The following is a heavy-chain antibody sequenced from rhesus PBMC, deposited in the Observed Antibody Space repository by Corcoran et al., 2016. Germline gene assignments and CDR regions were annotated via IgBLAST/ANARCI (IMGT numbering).Heavy chain of an antibody. Sequence: EVQLVESGGGLVQPGGSLRLSCAASGFTFSAYGMSWVRQAPGKGLEWVSYIINGGGSTYYAESVSGRFAISRDKSKNTLSLQMHSLRLEDTAVYYCAKEGAAGYWYFDLWGPGTPITISS. J-gene: IGHJ2*01. CDR3: AKEGAAGYWYFDL. V-gene: IGHV3S5*01. CDR1: GFTFSAYG. CDR2: YIINGGGST. D-gene: IGHD6-13*01.